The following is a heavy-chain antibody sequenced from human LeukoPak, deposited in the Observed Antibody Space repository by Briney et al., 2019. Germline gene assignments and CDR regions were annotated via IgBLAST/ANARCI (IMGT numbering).Heavy chain of an antibody. J-gene: IGHJ4*02. CDR2: INHSGST. CDR1: GGSFSGYY. CDR3: ARDRGDGYDYFWDY. V-gene: IGHV4-34*01. D-gene: IGHD5-12*01. Sequence: KPSETLSLTCAVYGGSFSGYYWSWIRQPPGKGLEWIGEINHSGSTNYNPSLKSRVTISVDTSKNQFSLKLSSVTAADPAVYYCARDRGDGYDYFWDYWGQGTLVTVSS.